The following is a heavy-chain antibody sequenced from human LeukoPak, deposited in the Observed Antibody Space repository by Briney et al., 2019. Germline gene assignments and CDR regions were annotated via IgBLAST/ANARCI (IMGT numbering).Heavy chain of an antibody. CDR1: GFTFSSYA. Sequence: PGGSLRLSCAASGFTFSSYAMSWVRQATGKGLEWVSAISGSGGSTYYADSVKGRFTISRDNSKNTLYLQMNSLRAEDTAVYYCAKDSDYGGNSGFDYWGQGTLVTVSS. J-gene: IGHJ4*02. CDR2: ISGSGGST. D-gene: IGHD4-23*01. V-gene: IGHV3-23*01. CDR3: AKDSDYGGNSGFDY.